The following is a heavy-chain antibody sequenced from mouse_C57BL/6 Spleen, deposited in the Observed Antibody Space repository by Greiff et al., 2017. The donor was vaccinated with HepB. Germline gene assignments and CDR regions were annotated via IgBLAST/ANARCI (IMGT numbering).Heavy chain of an antibody. Sequence: QVQLQQPGAELVKPGASVKVSCKASGYTFTSYWMHWVKQRPGHGLEWIGRIHPSDSDTNYNQKFKGKATLTVDKSSSTAYMQLSSLTSEDSAVYYCATSHYDYDGGYYFDYWGQGTTLTVSS. V-gene: IGHV1-74*01. J-gene: IGHJ2*01. D-gene: IGHD2-4*01. CDR1: GYTFTSYW. CDR2: IHPSDSDT. CDR3: ATSHYDYDGGYYFDY.